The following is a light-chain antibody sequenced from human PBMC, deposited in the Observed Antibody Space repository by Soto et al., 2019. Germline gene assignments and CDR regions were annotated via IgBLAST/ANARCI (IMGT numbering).Light chain of an antibody. CDR2: AAS. CDR1: QGIRND. V-gene: IGKV1-39*01. CDR3: QQSYSTPTWT. Sequence: DIQMTQSPSPLSASVGDRVTITCRSSQGIRNDLGWYQQKPGKAPKLLIYAASSLQSGVPSRFSGSGSGTDFTLTISSLQPEDFATYYCQQSYSTPTWTFGQGTKVDIK. J-gene: IGKJ1*01.